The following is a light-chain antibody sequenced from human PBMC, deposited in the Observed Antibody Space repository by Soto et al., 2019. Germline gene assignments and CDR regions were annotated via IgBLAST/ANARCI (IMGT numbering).Light chain of an antibody. V-gene: IGKV1-39*01. J-gene: IGKJ2*01. CDR3: QQSYSTPPAYT. CDR2: AAS. Sequence: DIQMTQSPSSLSASVGDRVTITCRASQSISSYLNWYQQKPGKAPKLLIYAASSLQSGVPSRFSGRGSGTDFTLNISGLQPEDFATYYCQQSYSTPPAYTLGPGTKLEIK. CDR1: QSISSY.